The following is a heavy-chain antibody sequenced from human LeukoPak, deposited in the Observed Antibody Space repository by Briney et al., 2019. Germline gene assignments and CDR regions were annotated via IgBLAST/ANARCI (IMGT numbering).Heavy chain of an antibody. CDR2: IIPIFGTA. CDR1: GGTFSNYA. V-gene: IGHV1-69*06. D-gene: IGHD2-21*02. Sequence: SVKVSCKASGGTFSNYAISWVRQAPGQGLEWMGGIIPIFGTANYAQKFQGRVTITAAKSTSTAYMELSSLRSEDTAVYFCAREFRVVMTAFLDYWGQGTLVIVSS. J-gene: IGHJ4*02. CDR3: AREFRVVMTAFLDY.